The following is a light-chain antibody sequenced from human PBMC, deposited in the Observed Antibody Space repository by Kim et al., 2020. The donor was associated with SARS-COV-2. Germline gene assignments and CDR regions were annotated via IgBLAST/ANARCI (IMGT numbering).Light chain of an antibody. Sequence: PGEGAALSCRASQSVGSNLAWYQQKPGQAPRLLIYDASNRAAGIPARFSGSGSGTDFTLTITSLEPEDFAVYYCQQRSDWPPGVTFGGGTKVDIK. J-gene: IGKJ4*01. V-gene: IGKV3-11*01. CDR3: QQRSDWPPGVT. CDR1: QSVGSN. CDR2: DAS.